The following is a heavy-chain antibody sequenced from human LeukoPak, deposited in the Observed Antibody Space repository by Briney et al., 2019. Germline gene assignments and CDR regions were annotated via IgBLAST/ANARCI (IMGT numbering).Heavy chain of an antibody. CDR1: GYTFTSYY. CDR2: INPSGGST. J-gene: IGHJ6*03. V-gene: IGHV1-46*01. CDR3: ARDGSAYDFWSGYYNTIRDYYYYYMDV. Sequence: ASVKVSCKASGYTFTSYYMHWVRQAPGQGLEWMGIINPSGGSTSYAQKFQGRVTMTRDMSTSTVYMELSSLRSEDTAVYYCARDGSAYDFWSGYYNTIRDYYYYYMDVWGKGTTVTVSS. D-gene: IGHD3-3*01.